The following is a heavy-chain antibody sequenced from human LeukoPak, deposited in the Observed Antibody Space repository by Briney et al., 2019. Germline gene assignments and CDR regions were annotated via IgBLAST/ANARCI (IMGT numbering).Heavy chain of an antibody. V-gene: IGHV3-7*05. D-gene: IGHD4-17*01. Sequence: GGSLRLSCSASGFIFSNYWMSRVRQAPGKGLELVANIKQDGREKYYVDSVKGRFTISRDNAKNSLSLQMNSLRAEDTAVYYCARDKSYGDSEDYWGQGTLVTVSS. CDR3: ARDKSYGDSEDY. J-gene: IGHJ4*02. CDR1: GFIFSNYW. CDR2: IKQDGREK.